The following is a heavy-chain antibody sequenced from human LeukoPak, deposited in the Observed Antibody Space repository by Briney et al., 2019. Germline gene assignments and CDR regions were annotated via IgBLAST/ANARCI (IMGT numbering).Heavy chain of an antibody. V-gene: IGHV3-23*01. CDR3: ARGPYSSSWYYYYYYMDV. CDR1: GFTFSSYA. Sequence: GGSLILSCAASGFTFSSYAMSWVRQAPGKGLEWVSAISGSGGSTYYADSVKGRFTISRDNAKNTLYLQMNSLRAEDTAVYYCARGPYSSSWYYYYYYMDVWGKGTTVTVSS. J-gene: IGHJ6*03. D-gene: IGHD6-13*01. CDR2: ISGSGGST.